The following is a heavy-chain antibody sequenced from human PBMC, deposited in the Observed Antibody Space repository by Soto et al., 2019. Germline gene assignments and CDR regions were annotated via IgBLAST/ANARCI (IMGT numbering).Heavy chain of an antibody. V-gene: IGHV3-21*01. J-gene: IGHJ4*02. CDR2: ISSSSSYI. CDR3: VRARATDSRPDY. CDR1: GFTFSLYS. D-gene: IGHD3-22*01. Sequence: GGSLRLSCAASGFTFSLYSMIWVRQAPGKGLEWVSSISSSSSYIYYADSMKGRFTLSRDNAQNSLYLQMNSLRVDDTAVYYCVRARATDSRPDYWGQGTLVTVSS.